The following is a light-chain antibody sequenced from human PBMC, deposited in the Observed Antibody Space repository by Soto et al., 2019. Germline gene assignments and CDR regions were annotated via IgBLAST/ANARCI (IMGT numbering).Light chain of an antibody. J-gene: IGKJ5*01. Sequence: EIVLTQSPATLSLSPGERATLSCRASQSVNSYLAWYQQRPGQAPRLLIHDASSRATGIPARFSGSGSGTDITLTISSLEPEDFGVYYCQQRTNWPTSTFGQGTRLEIK. CDR3: QQRTNWPTST. V-gene: IGKV3-11*01. CDR2: DAS. CDR1: QSVNSY.